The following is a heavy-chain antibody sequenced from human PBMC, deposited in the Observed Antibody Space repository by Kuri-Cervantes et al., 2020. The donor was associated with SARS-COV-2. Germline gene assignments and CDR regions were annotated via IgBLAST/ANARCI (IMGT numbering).Heavy chain of an antibody. CDR1: GGSFSGYF. Sequence: SETLSLTCAVYGGSFSGYFWNWIRQPPGKGLEWIGEINHSGSTNYNPSLKSRVTISVDKSKNQFSLKLSSVTAADTAVYYCARDLDYGDPFGYWGQGTLVTVSS. J-gene: IGHJ4*02. V-gene: IGHV4-34*01. CDR2: INHSGST. CDR3: ARDLDYGDPFGY. D-gene: IGHD4-17*01.